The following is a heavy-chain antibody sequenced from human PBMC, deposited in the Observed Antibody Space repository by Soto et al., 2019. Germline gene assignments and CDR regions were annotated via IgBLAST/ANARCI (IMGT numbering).Heavy chain of an antibody. CDR2: INPNSGGT. CDR3: ARDSRSSSWYGYYYYGMDV. V-gene: IGHV1-2*04. J-gene: IGHJ6*02. Sequence: ASVKVSCKASGYTFTGYYMHWVRQAPGQGLEWMGWINPNSGGTNYAQKFQGWVTMTRDTSISTAYMELSRLRSDDTAVYYCARDSRSSSWYGYYYYGMDVWGQGTTVTVSS. D-gene: IGHD6-13*01. CDR1: GYTFTGYY.